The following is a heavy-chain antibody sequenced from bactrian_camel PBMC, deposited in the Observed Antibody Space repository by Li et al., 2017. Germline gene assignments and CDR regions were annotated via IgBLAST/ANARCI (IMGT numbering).Heavy chain of an antibody. D-gene: IGHD3*01. J-gene: IGHJ4*01. CDR1: GYTYCTYN. CDR3: AAVGRNLDDYCPGSIRSQRLYDY. Sequence: HVQLVESGGGSVQAGGPLRLYSAAFGYTYCTYNIISNRQAPGKGLDFMGSISGDGSNTFYSDSVKGRFTISRDNAKNTLYLQMNSLGPEDTAMYYCAAVGRNLDDYCPGSIRSQRLYDYWGQGTQVTVS. CDR2: ISGDGSNT. V-gene: IGHV3-2*01.